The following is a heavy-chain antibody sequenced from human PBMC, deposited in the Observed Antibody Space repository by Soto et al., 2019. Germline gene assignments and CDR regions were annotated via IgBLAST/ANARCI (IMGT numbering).Heavy chain of an antibody. V-gene: IGHV4-39*01. CDR3: ARLPIVATHYYYYYMDV. CDR2: IYYSGST. J-gene: IGHJ6*03. CDR1: GGSISSSSYY. Sequence: QLQLQESGPGLVKPSETLSLTCTVSGGSISSSSYYWGWIRQPPGKGLEWIGSIYYSGSTYYNPSLKSRVTISVDTSKNQFSLKLSSVTAADTAVYYCARLPIVATHYYYYYMDVWGKGTTVTVSS. D-gene: IGHD5-12*01.